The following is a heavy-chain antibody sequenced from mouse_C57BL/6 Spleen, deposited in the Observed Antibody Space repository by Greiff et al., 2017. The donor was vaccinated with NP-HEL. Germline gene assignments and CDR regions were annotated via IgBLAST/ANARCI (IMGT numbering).Heavy chain of an antibody. V-gene: IGHV1-82*01. CDR1: GYAFSSSW. CDR2: IYPGDGDT. Sequence: VQLKQSGPELVKPGASVKISCKASGYAFSSSWMNWVKQRPGKGLEWIGRIYPGDGDTNYNGKFKGKATLTADKSSSTAYMQLSSLTSEDSAVYFCASNDYSWFAYWGQGTLVTVSA. CDR3: ASNDYSWFAY. J-gene: IGHJ3*01. D-gene: IGHD2-4*01.